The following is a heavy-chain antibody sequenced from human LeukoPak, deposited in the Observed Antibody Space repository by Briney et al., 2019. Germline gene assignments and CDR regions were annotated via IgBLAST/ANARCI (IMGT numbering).Heavy chain of an antibody. CDR3: ARDRLWFGELFGDAFDI. V-gene: IGHV3-30-3*01. Sequence: PGRSLRLSFAASGFTFSSYAMHWVRQAPGKGLEWVAVISYDGSNKYYADSVKGRFTISRDNSKNTLYLQMNSLRAEDTAVYYCARDRLWFGELFGDAFDIWGQGTMVTVSS. J-gene: IGHJ3*02. CDR2: ISYDGSNK. CDR1: GFTFSSYA. D-gene: IGHD3-10*01.